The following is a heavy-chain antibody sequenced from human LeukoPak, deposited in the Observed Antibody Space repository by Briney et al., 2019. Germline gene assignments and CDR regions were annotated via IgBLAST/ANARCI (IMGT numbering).Heavy chain of an antibody. Sequence: SETLSLTCTVSGGSISSSSYYWGWIRQPPGKGLEWIGSIYHSGSTYYNPSLKSRVTISVDTSKNQFSLKLSSVTAADTAVYYCARGGGSGSYSWFDPWGQGTLVTVSS. CDR1: GGSISSSSYY. V-gene: IGHV4-39*07. CDR2: IYHSGST. J-gene: IGHJ5*02. CDR3: ARGGGSGSYSWFDP. D-gene: IGHD3-10*01.